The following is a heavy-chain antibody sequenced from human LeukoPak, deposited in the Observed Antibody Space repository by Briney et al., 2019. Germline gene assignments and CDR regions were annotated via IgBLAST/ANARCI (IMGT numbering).Heavy chain of an antibody. D-gene: IGHD2/OR15-2a*01. CDR1: GGSISDSTYF. CDR2: IYYDGST. V-gene: IGHV4-39*01. CDR3: AGHHPRNTVDF. J-gene: IGHJ4*02. Sequence: SETLSLTCTVSGGSISDSTYFWAWIRQPPGKGLEWIGTIYYDGSTYYNPSLKSRVTISLDTSKNQFSLKLSSVTAADTAVYYCAGHHPRNTVDFWGQGTLVTVSS.